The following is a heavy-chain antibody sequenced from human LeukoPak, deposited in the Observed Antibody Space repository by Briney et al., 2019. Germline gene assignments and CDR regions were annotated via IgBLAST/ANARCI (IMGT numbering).Heavy chain of an antibody. CDR3: ARHFPYCGGDCPYYYMDV. Sequence: PSDTLPHPHSVSGGPISSYYWSWIRQPPGKGLEWIGYIYYSGSANYKPSLQSRVTISVDTSKNQFSLKLSSVTAADTAVYYCARHFPYCGGDCPYYYMDVWGKGTTVTVSS. D-gene: IGHD2-21*02. J-gene: IGHJ6*03. V-gene: IGHV4-59*07. CDR2: IYYSGSA. CDR1: GGPISSYY.